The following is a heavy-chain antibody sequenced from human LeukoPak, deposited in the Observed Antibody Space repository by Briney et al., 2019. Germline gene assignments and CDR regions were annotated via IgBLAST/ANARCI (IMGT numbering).Heavy chain of an antibody. CDR2: MNPNSGNT. J-gene: IGHJ3*02. CDR1: GYTFTSYY. Sequence: ASVKVSCKASGYTFTSYYMHWVRQAPGQGLEWMGWMNPNSGNTGYAQKFQGRVTITRNTSISTAYMELSSLRSEDTAVYYCARDPPYYYDSSGRGDDAFDIWGQGTMVTVSS. CDR3: ARDPPYYYDSSGRGDDAFDI. D-gene: IGHD3-22*01. V-gene: IGHV1-8*03.